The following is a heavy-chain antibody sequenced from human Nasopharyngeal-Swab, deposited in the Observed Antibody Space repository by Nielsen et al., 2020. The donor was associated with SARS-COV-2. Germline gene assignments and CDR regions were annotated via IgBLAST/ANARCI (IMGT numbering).Heavy chain of an antibody. V-gene: IGHV3-48*03. J-gene: IGHJ4*02. CDR1: GFSFNTYE. Sequence: GESLKISCAASGFSFNTYEMNWVRQAPGRGLEWVSYISSSASTTYYADSVKGRFTVSRDNAKNSLYLQVHSLRAEDTAVYYCARDRGWRDNSGYCDYWGQGTLVTVSS. CDR3: ARDRGWRDNSGYCDY. CDR2: ISSSASTT. D-gene: IGHD3-22*01.